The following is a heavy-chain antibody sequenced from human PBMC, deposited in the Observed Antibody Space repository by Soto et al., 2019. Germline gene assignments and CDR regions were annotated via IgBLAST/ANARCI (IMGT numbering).Heavy chain of an antibody. CDR2: IYYSGST. CDR1: GGSISSGGYY. D-gene: IGHD3-16*02. V-gene: IGHV4-31*03. CDR3: ARAEYYDYIWGSYPSESKKVSFDY. Sequence: SETLSLTCTVSGGSISSGGYYWSWIRQHPGKGLEWIGYIYYSGSTYYNPSLKSRVTISVDTSKNQFSLKLSSVTAADTAVYYCARAEYYDYIWGSYPSESKKVSFDYWGQGTLVTVSS. J-gene: IGHJ4*02.